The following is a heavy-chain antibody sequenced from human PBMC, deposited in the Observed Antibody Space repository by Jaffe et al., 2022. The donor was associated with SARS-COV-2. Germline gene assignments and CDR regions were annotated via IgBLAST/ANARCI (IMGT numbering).Heavy chain of an antibody. D-gene: IGHD6-19*01. CDR1: GFTFSSYA. V-gene: IGHV3-64D*09. J-gene: IGHJ4*02. CDR2: ISSNGVLT. CDR3: VAYSSGWRH. Sequence: EVQLVESGGGLVQPGGSLRLSCSASGFTFSSYAIHWVRQAPGKGLEYVSVISSNGVLTYYADSVRGRYIISRDNSKNMVYLQMASLRVDDTAVYYCVAYSSGWRHWGQGTLVTVSS.